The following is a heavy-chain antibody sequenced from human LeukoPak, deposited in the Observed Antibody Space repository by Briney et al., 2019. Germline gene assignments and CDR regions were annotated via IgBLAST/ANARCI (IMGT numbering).Heavy chain of an antibody. CDR1: GYTFTDYH. V-gene: IGHV1-2*02. CDR3: ARSKIQYLVKASADY. D-gene: IGHD1-26*01. CDR2: INPNSGST. Sequence: ASVTVSCTASGYTFTDYHIYWVRQAPGQGLECMGWINPNSGSTNSAQKFQGRVTMTRDTSISTVYMELSRLRSDDTAVYYCARSKIQYLVKASADYWGQGTLVTVSS. J-gene: IGHJ4*02.